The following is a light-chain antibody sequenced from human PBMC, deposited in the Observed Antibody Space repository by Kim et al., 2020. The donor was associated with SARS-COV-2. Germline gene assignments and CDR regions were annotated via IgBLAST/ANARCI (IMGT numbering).Light chain of an antibody. CDR3: SSYTRSTTNYV. CDR2: DVS. CDR1: SSDIVDNNY. J-gene: IGLJ1*01. Sequence: QTITISCTETSSDIVDNNYVSWYQQHPGKAPKLMISDVSNRPSGVSNRFSGSKSGNTASLTISGLQAEDEADYYCSSYTRSTTNYVFGTGTKVTVL. V-gene: IGLV2-14*03.